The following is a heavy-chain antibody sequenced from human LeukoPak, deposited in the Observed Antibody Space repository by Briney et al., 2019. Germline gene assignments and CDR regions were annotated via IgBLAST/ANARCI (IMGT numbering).Heavy chain of an antibody. V-gene: IGHV1-69*13. CDR3: ARIPPEGPYYYYYGMDV. Sequence: SVKVSCKASGGTFSSYAISWVRQAPGQGLEWMGGIIPIFGTANYAQKFQGRVTITADESTSTAYMELSSLRSEDTAVYYCARIPPEGPYYYYYGMDVWGKGTTVTVSP. J-gene: IGHJ6*04. D-gene: IGHD1-14*01. CDR1: GGTFSSYA. CDR2: IIPIFGTA.